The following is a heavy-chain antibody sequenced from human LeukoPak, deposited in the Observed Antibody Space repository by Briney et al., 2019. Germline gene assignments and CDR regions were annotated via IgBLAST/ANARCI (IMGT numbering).Heavy chain of an antibody. Sequence: LRLSCAASGFTVSSNYMSWIRQPPGKGLEWIGYLYYSGSTYYNPSLKSRVIISVDTSKNQVSLKLSSVTAADTAVYYCARARGYSYGPDYWGQGTLVTVSS. CDR1: GFTVSSNY. CDR3: ARARGYSYGPDY. J-gene: IGHJ4*02. D-gene: IGHD5-18*01. V-gene: IGHV4-30-4*08. CDR2: LYYSGST.